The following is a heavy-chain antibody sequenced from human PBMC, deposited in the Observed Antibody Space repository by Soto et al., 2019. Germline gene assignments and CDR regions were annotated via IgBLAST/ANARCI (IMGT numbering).Heavy chain of an antibody. CDR3: ARGWSYGGTSYYYYGMDV. D-gene: IGHD4-17*01. V-gene: IGHV3-30-3*01. CDR2: ISYDGSNK. Sequence: GGSLRLSCAASGFTFSSYAMHWVRQAPGKGLEWVALISYDGSNKYFADSVKGRSTISRDNSKNTLYLQMNSLRAEDTAVYYCARGWSYGGTSYYYYGMDVWGQGTTVTVSS. J-gene: IGHJ6*02. CDR1: GFTFSSYA.